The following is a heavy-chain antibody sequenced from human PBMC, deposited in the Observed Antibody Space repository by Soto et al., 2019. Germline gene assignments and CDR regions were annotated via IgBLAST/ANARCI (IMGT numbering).Heavy chain of an antibody. CDR2: IYYSGST. CDR1: GGSISSGGYY. D-gene: IGHD3-3*01. J-gene: IGHJ4*02. Sequence: QVQLQESGPGLVKPSQTLSLTCTVSGGSISSGGYYWSWIRQHPGKGLEWIGYIYYSGSTYYNPSLKSRVTISVDTSKNEFSLKLSSVTAAGTAVYYCARGRERFLEGLSLPWGQGTLVTVSS. CDR3: ARGRERFLEGLSLP. V-gene: IGHV4-31*03.